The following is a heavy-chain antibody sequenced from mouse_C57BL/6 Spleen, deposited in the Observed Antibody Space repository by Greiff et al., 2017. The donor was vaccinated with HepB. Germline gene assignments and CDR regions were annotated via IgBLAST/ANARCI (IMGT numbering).Heavy chain of an antibody. V-gene: IGHV5-17*01. Sequence: EVKLQESGGGLVKPGGSLKLSCAASGFTFSDYGMHWVRQAPEKGLEWVAYISSGSSTIYYADTVKGRFTISRDNAKNTLFLQMTSLRSEDTAMYYCARFYYDYDEGGYFDYWGQGTTLTVSS. CDR1: GFTFSDYG. J-gene: IGHJ2*01. D-gene: IGHD2-4*01. CDR2: ISSGSSTI. CDR3: ARFYYDYDEGGYFDY.